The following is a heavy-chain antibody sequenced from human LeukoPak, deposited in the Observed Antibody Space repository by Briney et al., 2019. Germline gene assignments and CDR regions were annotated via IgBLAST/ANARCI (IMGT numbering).Heavy chain of an antibody. V-gene: IGHV3-30*02. J-gene: IGHJ4*02. CDR1: GFTFSSYG. D-gene: IGHD3-10*01. CDR2: IRYDGTNE. CDR3: ARVEAVYYYGSASPYSPY. Sequence: PGGSLRLSCAASGFTFSSYGMHSVRQAPGKGLEWVTFIRYDGTNEYYADSVRGRFTISRDNSKNTLYLQMNNLRPEDTAVYYCARVEAVYYYGSASPYSPYWGQGTLVTVSS.